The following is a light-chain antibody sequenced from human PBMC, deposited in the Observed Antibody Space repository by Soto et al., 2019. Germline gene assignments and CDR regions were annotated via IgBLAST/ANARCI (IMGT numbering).Light chain of an antibody. CDR3: QQYASSRT. V-gene: IGKV3-20*01. CDR2: GAS. J-gene: IGKJ1*01. Sequence: EIVLTQSPGTLSLSPGERATLSCRASQSVSSSYLAWYQQKPGQAPRLLIYGASSRAPGIPDRFSGSGSGTDFTLTITRLEPEDFAVYYCQQYASSRTFGQGTKVDIK. CDR1: QSVSSSY.